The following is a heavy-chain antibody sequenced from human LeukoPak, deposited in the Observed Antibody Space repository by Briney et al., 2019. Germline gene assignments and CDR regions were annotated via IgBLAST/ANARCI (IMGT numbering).Heavy chain of an antibody. D-gene: IGHD1-26*01. V-gene: IGHV2-5*01. CDR2: IYWNDDK. J-gene: IGHJ5*02. Sequence: SGPTLLQPTPTLTLTCTFSGFSVSTGGVGVGWIRQPPGKALEWLTVIYWNDDKLYSPSLESRLTISKDTSKTQVVLTMTNMDPVDTATYYCGHRLNSAMGAFDPWGQGTLVTVSS. CDR3: GHRLNSAMGAFDP. CDR1: GFSVSTGGVG.